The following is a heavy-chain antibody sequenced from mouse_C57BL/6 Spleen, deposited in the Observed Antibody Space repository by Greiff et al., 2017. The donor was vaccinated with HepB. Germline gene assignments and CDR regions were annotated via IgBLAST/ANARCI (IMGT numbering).Heavy chain of an antibody. V-gene: IGHV2-2*01. CDR2: IWSGGST. Sequence: VQLQQSGPGLVQPSQSLSITCTVSGFSLTSYGVHWVRQSPGKGLEWLGVIWSGGSTDYNAAFISRLSISKDNSKSQVFFKMNRLQADDTAIYYSARCYYESRRGDFYYAMDYWGQGTSVTVSS. D-gene: IGHD2-4*01. CDR1: GFSLTSYG. J-gene: IGHJ4*01. CDR3: ARCYYESRRGDFYYAMDY.